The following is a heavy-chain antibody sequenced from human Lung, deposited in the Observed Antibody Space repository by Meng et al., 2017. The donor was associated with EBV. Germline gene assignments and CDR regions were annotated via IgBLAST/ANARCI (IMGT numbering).Heavy chain of an antibody. J-gene: IGHJ4*02. CDR2: INEDGGIT. CDR1: GFPFSSYW. Sequence: VQWAESGGALVYPGGSREFSCSASGFPFSSYWMHWVRQVPGKGLVWVSRINEDGGITTYADSVKGRFTIFRDNTKNTLYLQMNSLRAEDTAVYFCSRDLVGSDDDWGQGTLVTVSS. V-gene: IGHV3-74*01. CDR3: SRDLVGSDDD. D-gene: IGHD6-25*01.